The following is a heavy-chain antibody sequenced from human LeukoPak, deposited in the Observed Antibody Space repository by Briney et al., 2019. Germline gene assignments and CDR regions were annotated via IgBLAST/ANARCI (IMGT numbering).Heavy chain of an antibody. CDR2: ISGRTGAT. CDR3: TKRGTGGSGSHMDS. J-gene: IGHJ4*02. CDR1: GFIFRDYA. Sequence: GGSQRLSCVASGFIFRDYAMNWVRQAPGKGLECVATISGRTGATYYGDSVKGRFTISRDNSENTLYLQMDSLRVEDTALYYCTKRGTGGSGSHMDSWGQGILVTVSS. D-gene: IGHD3-10*01. V-gene: IGHV3-23*01.